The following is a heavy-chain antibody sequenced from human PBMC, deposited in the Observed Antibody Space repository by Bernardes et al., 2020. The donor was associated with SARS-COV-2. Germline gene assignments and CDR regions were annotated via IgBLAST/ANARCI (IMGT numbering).Heavy chain of an antibody. CDR1: GYSFAIYW. D-gene: IGHD1-7*01. V-gene: IGHV5-51*01. Sequence: GASLKISCKGSGYSFAIYWIGWVRQMPGKGLEWMGIIYPGDSDTRYSPSFQGQVTISVDKSISTTYLQWNSLKASDTAMYYCARPQGNNWNYDAGFDIWGQGTMVTVSS. CDR3: ARPQGNNWNYDAGFDI. CDR2: IYPGDSDT. J-gene: IGHJ3*02.